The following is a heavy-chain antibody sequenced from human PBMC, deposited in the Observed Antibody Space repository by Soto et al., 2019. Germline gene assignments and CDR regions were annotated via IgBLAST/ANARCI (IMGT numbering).Heavy chain of an antibody. Sequence: SLRLSCSASGLSFGIYTISWSRQAPGKGLEWVGFIRGEAYGGTTEYAASVKGRFTISRDDSKGIAYLQMNSLKTEDTAVYYCCSPKPSYATSLYYFDNWGQGTLVTVSS. D-gene: IGHD2-2*01. CDR1: GLSFGIYT. CDR2: IRGEAYGGTT. V-gene: IGHV3-49*03. J-gene: IGHJ4*02. CDR3: CSPKPSYATSLYYFDN.